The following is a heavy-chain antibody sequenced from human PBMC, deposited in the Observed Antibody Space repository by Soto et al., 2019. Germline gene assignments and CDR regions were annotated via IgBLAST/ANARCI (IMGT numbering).Heavy chain of an antibody. J-gene: IGHJ6*02. Sequence: ASVKVSCKASGYTFTSYDINWVLQATGQGLEWMGWMNSNSGNTGYAQKFQGRVTMTRNTSISTAYMELSSLRSEDTAVYYCASNDILTGYYSGYYYYGMDVWGQGTTVTVSS. CDR3: ASNDILTGYYSGYYYYGMDV. CDR1: GYTFTSYD. CDR2: MNSNSGNT. V-gene: IGHV1-8*01. D-gene: IGHD3-9*01.